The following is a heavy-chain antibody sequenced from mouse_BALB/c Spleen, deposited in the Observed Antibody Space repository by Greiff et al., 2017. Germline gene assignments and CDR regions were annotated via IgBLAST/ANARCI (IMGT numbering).Heavy chain of an antibody. Sequence: EVKLVESGGGLVKPGGSLKLSCAASGFTFSSYTMSWVRQTPEKRLEWVATISSGGSYTYYPDSVKGRFTISRDNAKNTLYLQMSSLKSEDTAMYYCTRDVRDEGFAYWGQGTLVTVSA. J-gene: IGHJ3*01. CDR2: ISSGGSYT. D-gene: IGHD3-3*01. CDR3: TRDVRDEGFAY. V-gene: IGHV5-6-4*01. CDR1: GFTFSSYT.